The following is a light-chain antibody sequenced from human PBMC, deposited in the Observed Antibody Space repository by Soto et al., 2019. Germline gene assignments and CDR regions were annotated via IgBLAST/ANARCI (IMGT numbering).Light chain of an antibody. Sequence: EIVMTQSPATLSVSPGERATLSCRASQSVRSNLAWYQQKLGQAPRLLIYGASTRATAIPARFSGSGSGTEFTLPISGLQSEDFAIFYCQQYNDWPRTFGQGTKL. CDR3: QQYNDWPRT. CDR1: QSVRSN. J-gene: IGKJ2*01. CDR2: GAS. V-gene: IGKV3-15*01.